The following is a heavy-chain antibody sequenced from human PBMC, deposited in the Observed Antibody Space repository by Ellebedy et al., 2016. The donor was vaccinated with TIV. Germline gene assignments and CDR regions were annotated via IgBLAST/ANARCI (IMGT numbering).Heavy chain of an antibody. CDR1: GYTFTSYG. V-gene: IGHV1-3*01. CDR2: INAGNGNT. Sequence: ASVKVSCKASGYTFTSYGISWVRQAPGQGLEWMGWINAGNGNTKYSQKFQGRVTITRDTSASPAYMELSSLRSEDTAVYYCAREYCSSTSCFYDAFDIWGQGTMVTVSS. D-gene: IGHD2-2*01. J-gene: IGHJ3*02. CDR3: AREYCSSTSCFYDAFDI.